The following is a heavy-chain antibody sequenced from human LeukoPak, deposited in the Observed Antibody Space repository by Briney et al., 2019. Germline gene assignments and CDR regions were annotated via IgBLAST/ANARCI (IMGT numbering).Heavy chain of an antibody. D-gene: IGHD1-26*01. J-gene: IGHJ6*03. Sequence: PSETLSLTCTVSGYSISTGYYWGWIRQPPGKRLEWIGYIYYSGSTNYNPSLKSRVTISVDTSKNQFSLKLSSVTAADTAVYYCARDTEWVVADKYYYYYMDVWGKGTTVTVSS. CDR2: IYYSGST. V-gene: IGHV4-59*01. CDR1: GYSISTGYY. CDR3: ARDTEWVVADKYYYYYMDV.